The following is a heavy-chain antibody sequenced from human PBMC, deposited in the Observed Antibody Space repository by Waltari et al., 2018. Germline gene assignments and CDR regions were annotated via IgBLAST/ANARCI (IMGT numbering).Heavy chain of an antibody. Sequence: QVQLQQWGAGLLKPSETLSLTCSVYGGSFRGYYCSWVRQPPGKGLEWIGEINHSGSTNYNPSLKSRVTMSVDTSKNQFSLKLTSVTAADTAVYYCASDRLGYWRISHFYWGQGTLVTVSS. CDR3: ASDRLGYWRISHFY. D-gene: IGHD2-2*03. J-gene: IGHJ4*02. CDR1: GGSFRGYY. V-gene: IGHV4-34*01. CDR2: INHSGST.